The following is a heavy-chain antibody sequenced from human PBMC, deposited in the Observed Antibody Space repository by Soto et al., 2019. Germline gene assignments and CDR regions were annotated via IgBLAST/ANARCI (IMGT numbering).Heavy chain of an antibody. Sequence: SETLSLTCTVSGGSISSYYWSWIRQPPGKGLEWIGYIYYSGSTNYNPSLKSRVTISVDTSKNQFSLKLSSVTAADTAVYYCARYNWGAMGTFDIWGQGTMVTVS. CDR1: GGSISSYY. CDR2: IYYSGST. CDR3: ARYNWGAMGTFDI. D-gene: IGHD1-1*01. J-gene: IGHJ3*02. V-gene: IGHV4-59*01.